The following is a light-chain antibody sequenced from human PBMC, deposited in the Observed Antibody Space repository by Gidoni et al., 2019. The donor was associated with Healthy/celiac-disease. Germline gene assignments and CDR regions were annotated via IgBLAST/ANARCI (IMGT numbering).Light chain of an antibody. CDR3: QQRSNWPVT. CDR1: QSVSSY. V-gene: IGKV3-11*01. Sequence: EIVLTQSQATLSLSPGERATLSCRASQSVSSYLAWYQQKPGQAPRLLIYDASNRATGIPARFSGSGSGTDFTLTISSLAPEDFAVYYCQQRSNWPVTFGQGTKLEIK. J-gene: IGKJ2*01. CDR2: DAS.